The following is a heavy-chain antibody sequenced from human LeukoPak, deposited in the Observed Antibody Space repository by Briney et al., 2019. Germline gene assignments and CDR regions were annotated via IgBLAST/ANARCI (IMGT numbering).Heavy chain of an antibody. CDR3: TRAAWDY. Sequence: PGGSLRLSCAASGFTVTSTYMSWVRQAPGKGLEWVSVIYANSNTKYADSVKGRFTISRDNSKNTVSLQMNSRRAEDTAVYYCTRAAWDYWGQGTLVTVSS. CDR2: IYANSNT. CDR1: GFTVTSTY. J-gene: IGHJ4*02. V-gene: IGHV3-66*01.